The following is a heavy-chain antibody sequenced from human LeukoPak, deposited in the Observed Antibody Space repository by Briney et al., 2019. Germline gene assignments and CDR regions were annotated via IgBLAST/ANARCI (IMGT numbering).Heavy chain of an antibody. Sequence: SALMSPTWTVAGGSLTNEYGSWIQQPARNVLEWSGYIYYSGSTNHNPSLKSRVTISVDKSKNQSSLQRSTLTASDTAVYYCARGLGWGYCNGGRCYFDSWGQGNLGTVSS. V-gene: IGHV4-59*01. D-gene: IGHD2-15*01. CDR1: GGSLTNEY. CDR3: ARGLGWGYCNGGRCYFDS. CDR2: IYYSGST. J-gene: IGHJ4*02.